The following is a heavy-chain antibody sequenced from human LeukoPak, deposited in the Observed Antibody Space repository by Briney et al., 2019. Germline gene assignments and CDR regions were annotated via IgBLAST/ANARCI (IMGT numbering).Heavy chain of an antibody. J-gene: IGHJ6*02. V-gene: IGHV3-21*01. CDR1: GFTFSSYS. CDR2: ISSSSSYI. Sequence: GGSLRLSCAAPGFTFSSYSMNWVRQAPGKGLEWVSSISSSSSYIYYADSVKGRFTISRDNAKNSLYLQMNSLRAEDTAVYYCARSIVVVPAAMGASSGYGMDVWGQGTTVTVSS. CDR3: ARSIVVVPAAMGASSGYGMDV. D-gene: IGHD2-2*01.